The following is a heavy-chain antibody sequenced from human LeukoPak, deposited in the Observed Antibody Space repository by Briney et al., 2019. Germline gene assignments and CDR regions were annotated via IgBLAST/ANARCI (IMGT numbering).Heavy chain of an antibody. J-gene: IGHJ5*02. V-gene: IGHV4-59*01. CDR2: IYYSGST. CDR3: ARGPVTTMNNWFDP. CDR1: GGSISSYY. D-gene: IGHD4-17*01. Sequence: SETLSLTCTVSGGSISSYYWSWIRQPPGKGLEWIGFIYYSGSTNYNPSLKSRITISVDTSRSQFSLKLSSVTAADTAFYYCARGPVTTMNNWFDPWGQGTLVTVSS.